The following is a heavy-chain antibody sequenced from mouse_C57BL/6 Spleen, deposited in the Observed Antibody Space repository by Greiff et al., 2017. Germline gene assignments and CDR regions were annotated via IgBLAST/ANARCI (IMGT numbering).Heavy chain of an antibody. J-gene: IGHJ1*03. Sequence: QVQLQQPGAELVKPGASVKLSCKASGYTFTSYWMQWVKQRPGQGLEWIGEIDPSDSYTNYNQKFKGKATLTVDTSSSTAYMQLSSLTSEDSAVFYCARRITTVGSPHWYFGVWGTGTTVTVSS. D-gene: IGHD1-1*01. V-gene: IGHV1-50*01. CDR3: ARRITTVGSPHWYFGV. CDR1: GYTFTSYW. CDR2: IDPSDSYT.